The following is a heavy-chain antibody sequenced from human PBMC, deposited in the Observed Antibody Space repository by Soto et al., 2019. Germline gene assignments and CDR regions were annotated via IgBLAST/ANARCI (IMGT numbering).Heavy chain of an antibody. V-gene: IGHV4-31*03. D-gene: IGHD3-10*01. CDR2: IYYSGST. J-gene: IGHJ5*02. CDR3: ARVKWFGELSQYNWIDP. CDR1: GGSISSGGYY. Sequence: SETLSLTCTVSGGSISSGGYYWSWIRQHPGKGLEWIGYIYYSGSTYYNPSLKSRVTISVDTSKNQFSLKLSSVTAADTAVYYCARVKWFGELSQYNWIDPWGQGTLVTVSS.